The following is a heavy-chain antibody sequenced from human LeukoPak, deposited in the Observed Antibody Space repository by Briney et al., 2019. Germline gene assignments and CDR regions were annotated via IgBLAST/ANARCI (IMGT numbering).Heavy chain of an antibody. V-gene: IGHV3-30*01. Sequence: GGSLRLSCAASGFTFSSYAMHWVRQAPGKGLEWVAVISYDGSNKYYADSVKGRFTISRDNSKNTLYLQMNSLRAEDTAVYYCARDGTYDSNPNWFDPWGQVTLVTVSS. CDR2: ISYDGSNK. CDR1: GFTFSSYA. D-gene: IGHD3-22*01. J-gene: IGHJ5*02. CDR3: ARDGTYDSNPNWFDP.